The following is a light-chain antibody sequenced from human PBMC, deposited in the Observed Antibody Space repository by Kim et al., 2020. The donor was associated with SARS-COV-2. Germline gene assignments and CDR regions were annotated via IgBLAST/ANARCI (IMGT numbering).Light chain of an antibody. CDR3: QQSYTTPLT. CDR2: AAT. Sequence: DIQMSQSPSSLSASVGDRVTITCRASQTISTYLNWYQQKQGQAPKLLIYAATTLQSGVPPRFSGSGSGTDFTLTISSLQPEDFATYSCQQSYTTPLTFGGGTKLEIK. CDR1: QTISTY. V-gene: IGKV1-39*01. J-gene: IGKJ4*01.